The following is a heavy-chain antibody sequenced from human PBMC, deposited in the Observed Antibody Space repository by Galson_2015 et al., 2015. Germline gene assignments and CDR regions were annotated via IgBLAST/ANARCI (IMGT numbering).Heavy chain of an antibody. J-gene: IGHJ6*02. Sequence: SVKVSCKASGYTFTSYGISWVRQAPGQGLEWMGWISAYNGNTNYAQKLQGRVTMTTDTSTSTAYMELRSLRSDDTAVYYCARDVSDRECLWFGQLTSYYGMDVWGQATTVTVSS. CDR2: ISAYNGNT. CDR3: ARDVSDRECLWFGQLTSYYGMDV. V-gene: IGHV1-18*01. CDR1: GYTFTSYG. D-gene: IGHD3-10*01.